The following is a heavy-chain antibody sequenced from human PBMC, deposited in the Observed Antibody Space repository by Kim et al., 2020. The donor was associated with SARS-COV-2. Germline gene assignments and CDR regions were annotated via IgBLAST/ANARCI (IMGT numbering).Heavy chain of an antibody. D-gene: IGHD3-10*01. Sequence: SVKVSCKASGGTFSSYAISWVRQAPGQGLEWMGGIIPIFGTANYAQKFQGRVTITADESTSTAYMELSSLRSEDTAVYYCAREGLVVRGVIPNWFDPWGQGTLVTVSS. CDR1: GGTFSSYA. J-gene: IGHJ5*02. CDR2: IIPIFGTA. V-gene: IGHV1-69*13. CDR3: AREGLVVRGVIPNWFDP.